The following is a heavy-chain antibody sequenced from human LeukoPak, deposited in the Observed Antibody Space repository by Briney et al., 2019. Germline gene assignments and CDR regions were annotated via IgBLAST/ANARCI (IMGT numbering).Heavy chain of an antibody. CDR1: GFTVSSNY. J-gene: IGHJ6*02. D-gene: IGHD3-10*01. CDR3: ARWFGEFMYYYGMDV. V-gene: IGHV3-66*01. CDR2: IYSGGST. Sequence: PGGSLRLSCAASGFTVSSNYMSWVRQAPGEGLEGVSVIYSGGSTYYADSVKGRFTISRDNSKNTLYLQMNSLRAEDTAVYYCARWFGEFMYYYGMDVWGQGTTVTVSS.